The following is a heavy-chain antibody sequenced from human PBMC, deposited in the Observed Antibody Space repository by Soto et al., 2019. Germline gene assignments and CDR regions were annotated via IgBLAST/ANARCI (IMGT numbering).Heavy chain of an antibody. V-gene: IGHV3-30-3*01. CDR2: ISYDGSNK. CDR3: ARDYDFWSGYPDDIGYYFDY. Sequence: QVQLVESGGGVVQPGRSLRLSCAASGFTFSSYAMHWVRQAPGKGLEWVAVISYDGSNKYYADSVKGRFTISRDNSKNTLYQQMNSLRAEDTAVYYCARDYDFWSGYPDDIGYYFDYWGQGTLVTVSS. CDR1: GFTFSSYA. J-gene: IGHJ4*02. D-gene: IGHD3-3*01.